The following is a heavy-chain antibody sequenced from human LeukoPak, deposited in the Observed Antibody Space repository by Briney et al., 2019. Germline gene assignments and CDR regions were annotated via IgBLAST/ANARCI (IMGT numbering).Heavy chain of an antibody. CDR3: ARDTYYYDSSSYPFDY. D-gene: IGHD3-22*01. CDR2: INPSGGST. Sequence: ASVKVSCKASGYTFTSYYMHWVRQAPGQGLEWMGIINPSGGSTSYAQKFQGRVTMTRDTSTSTVYMELSSLRSEDTAVYYCARDTYYYDSSSYPFDYWGQGTLVTVSS. J-gene: IGHJ4*02. CDR1: GYTFTSYY. V-gene: IGHV1-46*01.